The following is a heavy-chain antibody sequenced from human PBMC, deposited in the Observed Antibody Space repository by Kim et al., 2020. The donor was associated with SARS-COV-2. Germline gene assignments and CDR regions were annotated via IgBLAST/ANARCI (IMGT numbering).Heavy chain of an antibody. Sequence: SETLSLTCTVSGGSISSYYWSWIRQPPGKGLEWIGYIYYSGSTNYNPSLKSRVTISVDTSKNQFSLKLSSVTAADTAVYYCARTVESGYDAFDIWGQGTMVTVSS. J-gene: IGHJ3*02. CDR1: GGSISSYY. CDR3: ARTVESGYDAFDI. CDR2: IYYSGST. V-gene: IGHV4-59*01. D-gene: IGHD3-3*01.